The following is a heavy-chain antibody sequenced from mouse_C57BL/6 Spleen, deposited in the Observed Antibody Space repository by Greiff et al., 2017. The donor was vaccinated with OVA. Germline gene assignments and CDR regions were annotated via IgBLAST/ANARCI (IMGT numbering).Heavy chain of an antibody. V-gene: IGHV1-52*01. J-gene: IGHJ1*03. Sequence: QVQLQQSGAELVRPGSSVKLSCKASGYTFTSYWMHWVKQRPIQGLEWIGNIDPSDSETHYNQKFKDKATLTVDKSSSTAYMQISSLSSEDSAVYCCVYGNYEHFAVWGTGTTVTVSS. D-gene: IGHD2-1*01. CDR2: IDPSDSET. CDR1: GYTFTSYW. CDR3: VYGNYEHFAV.